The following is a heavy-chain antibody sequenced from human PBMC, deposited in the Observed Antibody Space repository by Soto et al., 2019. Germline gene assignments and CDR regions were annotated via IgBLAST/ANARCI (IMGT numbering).Heavy chain of an antibody. Sequence: QVQQLESGPGLVKPWGTLSLTCTVSGAYISDFSWSWIRQPAGKGLEWIGRITVNGNTQYNPSFSSRIIMSMATSRNQFSLNLQSATAADTALYYCARESGENWTYEAHWGQGTLVTVSS. CDR1: GAYISDFS. J-gene: IGHJ1*01. CDR3: ARESGENWTYEAH. CDR2: ITVNGNT. D-gene: IGHD1-7*01. V-gene: IGHV4-4*07.